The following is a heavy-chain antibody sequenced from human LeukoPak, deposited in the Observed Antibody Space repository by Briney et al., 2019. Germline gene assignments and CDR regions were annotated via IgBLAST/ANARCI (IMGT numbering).Heavy chain of an antibody. CDR3: AKDPGSGWSSFDY. CDR2: ISNSGGST. Sequence: GRSVRLSCAASGLTFSSYAMSGARQASGKGLEWVSAISNSGGSTYYADSVKGRFTISRDNSKNTLYLQMNSLRAEDTAVYCCAKDPGSGWSSFDYWGQGTLVTVSS. D-gene: IGHD6-19*01. V-gene: IGHV3-23*01. CDR1: GLTFSSYA. J-gene: IGHJ4*02.